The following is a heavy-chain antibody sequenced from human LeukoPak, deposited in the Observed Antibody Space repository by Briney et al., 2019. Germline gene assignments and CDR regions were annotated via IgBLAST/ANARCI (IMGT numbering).Heavy chain of an antibody. CDR2: IYPGDSDT. CDR3: ASQTTSYYYDSSGYGAFDI. CDR1: GCSFTSYW. V-gene: IGHV5-51*01. Sequence: GESLKISCKGSGCSFTSYWIGWVRQMPGKGLEWMGIIYPGDSDTRYSPSFQGQVTISADKSISTAYLQWSSLKASDTAMYYCASQTTSYYYDSSGYGAFDIWGQGTMVTVSS. D-gene: IGHD3-22*01. J-gene: IGHJ3*02.